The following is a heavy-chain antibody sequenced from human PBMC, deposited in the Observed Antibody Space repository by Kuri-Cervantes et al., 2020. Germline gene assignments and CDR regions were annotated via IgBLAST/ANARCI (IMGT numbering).Heavy chain of an antibody. Sequence: GESLKISCAASGFTFSSYAMSWVRQAPGKGLEWVAVISYDGSNKYYADSVKGRFTISRDNSKNTLYLQMNSLRAEDTAVYYCARGHAVRDGYFPPSFDYWGQGTLVTVSS. D-gene: IGHD5-24*01. J-gene: IGHJ4*02. CDR3: ARGHAVRDGYFPPSFDY. V-gene: IGHV3-30-3*01. CDR1: GFTFSSYA. CDR2: ISYDGSNK.